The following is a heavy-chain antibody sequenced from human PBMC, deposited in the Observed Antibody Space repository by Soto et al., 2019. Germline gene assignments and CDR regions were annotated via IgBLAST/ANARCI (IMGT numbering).Heavy chain of an antibody. V-gene: IGHV5-10-1*03. J-gene: IGHJ4*02. CDR1: GYSFTSSW. CDR3: ARRGSSSSFFYDS. D-gene: IGHD6-6*01. Sequence: EVQLVQSGAEVKKPGESLRISCHGSGYSFTSSWISWVRQMPGEGLEWMGRIDPSDSYIIYSPSFQGRVTISADKSISTAYLQWSSLKASDTAMYYCARRGSSSSFFYDSWGQGTLVTVSS. CDR2: IDPSDSYI.